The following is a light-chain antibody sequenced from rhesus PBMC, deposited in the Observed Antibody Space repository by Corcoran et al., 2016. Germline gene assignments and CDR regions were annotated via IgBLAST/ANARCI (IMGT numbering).Light chain of an antibody. CDR1: QGISNA. Sequence: DIQMSQSPSSLSASVGDKVTITCRASQGISNASAWYQQKPGKAPNLLIYAASSLESGFPLRFSGSGSGTDFTLTISSLQPEDFATYYCQHGYGTPYSFGQGTKVEIK. CDR3: QHGYGTPYS. J-gene: IGKJ2*01. V-gene: IGKV1-33*02. CDR2: AAS.